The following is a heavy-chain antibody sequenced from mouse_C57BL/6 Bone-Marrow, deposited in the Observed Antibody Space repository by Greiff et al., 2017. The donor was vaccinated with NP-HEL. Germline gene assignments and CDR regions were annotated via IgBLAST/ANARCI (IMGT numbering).Heavy chain of an antibody. V-gene: IGHV1-84*01. CDR3: ARGGYYANDELMDY. CDR2: IYPGSGNT. Sequence: QVQLQQSGPELVKPGASVKMSCKASGYTFTEYYINWVKQRPGQGLEWIGWIYPGSGNTKYNEKFKGKATLTVDTSSSTAYMQLSRLNSEDSAVYFCARGGYYANDELMDYWGQGTSVTVSS. CDR1: GYTFTEYY. J-gene: IGHJ4*01. D-gene: IGHD2-2*01.